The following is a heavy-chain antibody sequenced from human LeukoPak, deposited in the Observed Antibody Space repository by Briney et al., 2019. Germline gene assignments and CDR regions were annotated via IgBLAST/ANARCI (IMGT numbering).Heavy chain of an antibody. J-gene: IGHJ4*02. CDR3: ARGLRSGELDY. Sequence: SQTLSLTCTVSGGSISSGGYYWSWIRQHPGKGLEWIGHIYYSGSTYYNPSLKSRVTISVDMSKNQFSLKLSSVTAADTAVYYCARGLRSGELDYWGQGTLVTVSS. CDR2: IYYSGST. D-gene: IGHD3-10*01. CDR1: GGSISSGGYY. V-gene: IGHV4-31*03.